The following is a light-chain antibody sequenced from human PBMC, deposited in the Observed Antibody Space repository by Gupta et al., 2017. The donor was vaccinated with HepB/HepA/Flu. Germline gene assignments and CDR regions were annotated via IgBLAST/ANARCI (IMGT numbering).Light chain of an antibody. V-gene: IGKV2-28*01. Sequence: ENVMRQSTLSVPVTPGEPASISCRSSQSLLHSNGYNYLDWHLQKPGQSPQLLIYLGSNRASGVPDRFSGSGSGTDFTLKISRVEAEDVGVYYCMQTLQTPRTFGQGTKVEIK. CDR3: MQTLQTPRT. CDR2: LGS. J-gene: IGKJ1*01. CDR1: QSLLHSNGYNY.